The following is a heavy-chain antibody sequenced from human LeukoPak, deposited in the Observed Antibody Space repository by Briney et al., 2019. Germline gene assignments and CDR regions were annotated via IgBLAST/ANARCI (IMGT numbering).Heavy chain of an antibody. D-gene: IGHD3-9*01. Sequence: PGGSLRLSCAASGFTFSSYGMHWVRQAPGKGLEWVAVIWYDGSNKYYADSVKGRFTISRDNSKNTLHLQMNSLRAEDTAVYYCARDRGYDILTGYYFDYWGQGTLVTVSP. CDR2: IWYDGSNK. CDR3: ARDRGYDILTGYYFDY. V-gene: IGHV3-33*01. J-gene: IGHJ4*02. CDR1: GFTFSSYG.